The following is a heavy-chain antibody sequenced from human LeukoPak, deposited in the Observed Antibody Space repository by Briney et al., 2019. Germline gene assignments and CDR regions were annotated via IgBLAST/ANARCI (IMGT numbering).Heavy chain of an antibody. CDR3: AALTRAIDY. CDR1: GDTFSSYA. J-gene: IGHJ4*02. D-gene: IGHD3-16*02. V-gene: IGHV1-69*04. Sequence: SVKVSCKASGDTFSSYAISWVRQAPGQGLEWMGRIIPILALANNAQKFQGRVTITADKSTSTAYMELSSLRSEDTAVYYCAALTRAIDYWGQGTLVIVSS. CDR2: IIPILALA.